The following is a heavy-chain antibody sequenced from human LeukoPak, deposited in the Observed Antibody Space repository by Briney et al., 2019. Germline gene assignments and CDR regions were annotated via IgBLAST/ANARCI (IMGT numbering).Heavy chain of an antibody. J-gene: IGHJ4*02. CDR1: GFTFSSYG. D-gene: IGHD3-3*01. CDR3: AKDVAFDVWDY. V-gene: IGHV3-30*02. CDR2: IRYDGSNK. Sequence: GGSLRLSCAASGFTFSSYGMHWVRQAPGKGLEWVAFIRYDGSNKYYADSVEGRFTISRDNSKNTLYLQMNSLRAEDTAAYYCAKDVAFDVWDYWGQGTLVTVSS.